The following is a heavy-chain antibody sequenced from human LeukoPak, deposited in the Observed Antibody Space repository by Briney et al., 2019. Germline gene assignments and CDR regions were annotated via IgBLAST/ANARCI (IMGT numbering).Heavy chain of an antibody. CDR1: GGSISSSNW. Sequence: SENLSLTCAVSGGSISSSNWWSWVRQPPGKGLEWIGEIYHSGSTNYNPSLKSRVTISVDKSKNQFSLKLSSVTAADTAVYYCARLEWLVRGDNNWFDPWGQGTLVTVSS. CDR3: ARLEWLVRGDNNWFDP. D-gene: IGHD6-19*01. J-gene: IGHJ5*02. CDR2: IYHSGST. V-gene: IGHV4-4*02.